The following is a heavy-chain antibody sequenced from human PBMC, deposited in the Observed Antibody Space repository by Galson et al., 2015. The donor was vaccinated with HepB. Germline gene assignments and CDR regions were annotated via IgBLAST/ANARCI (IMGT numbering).Heavy chain of an antibody. CDR2: IKSKTDGGTT. CDR1: GFTFGNAW. J-gene: IGHJ6*03. Sequence: SLRLSCAASGFTFGNAWMNWVRQAPGKGLEWVGRIKSKTDGGTTDYAAPVKGRFTISRDDSKNTLYLQMNSLKTEDTAVYYCTTDLLTTVTILQGYYYMDVWGKGTTVTVSS. D-gene: IGHD4-17*01. CDR3: TTDLLTTVTILQGYYYMDV. V-gene: IGHV3-15*07.